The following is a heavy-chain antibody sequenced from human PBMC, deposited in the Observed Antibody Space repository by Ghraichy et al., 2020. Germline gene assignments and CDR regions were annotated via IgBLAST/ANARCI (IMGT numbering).Heavy chain of an antibody. D-gene: IGHD3-3*01. CDR1: GGSISSYY. J-gene: IGHJ6*02. V-gene: IGHV4-59*01. CDR2: IYYSGST. CDR3: ARVAPYDFWSGYYTYYYGMDV. Sequence: SETLSLTCTVSGGSISSYYWSWIRQPPGKGLEWIGYIYYSGSTNYNPSLKSRVTISVDTSKNQFSLKLSSVTAADTAVYYCARVAPYDFWSGYYTYYYGMDVWGQGTTVTVSS.